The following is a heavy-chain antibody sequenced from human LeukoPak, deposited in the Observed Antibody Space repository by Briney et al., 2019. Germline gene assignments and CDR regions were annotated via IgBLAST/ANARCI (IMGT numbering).Heavy chain of an antibody. CDR3: TRDSTTSIRFGY. D-gene: IGHD2-2*01. V-gene: IGHV3-66*01. CDR1: RVSLCNNY. Sequence: GGSLRLSCVGSRVSLCNNYMGWVRQAPGKELGWVSVSYYASNTNSADSVKGTFTISRDNSKTTLSLQMNSLRAGDTAMDYCTRDSTTSIRFGYWGRGALVPVSS. CDR2: SYYASNT. J-gene: IGHJ4*02.